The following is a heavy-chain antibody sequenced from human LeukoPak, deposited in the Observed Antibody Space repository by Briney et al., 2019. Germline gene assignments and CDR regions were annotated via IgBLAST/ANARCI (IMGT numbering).Heavy chain of an antibody. V-gene: IGHV4-59*01. J-gene: IGHJ6*03. D-gene: IGHD3-16*01. CDR2: IYYSGST. CDR1: GGSISSYY. CDR3: ARLGEDRADYYMDV. Sequence: PSETLSLTCTVSGGSISSYYWSWIRQPPGKGLEWIGYIYYSGSTNYNPSPKSRVTISVDTSKNQFSLKLSSVTAADTAVYYCARLGEDRADYYMDVWGKGTTVTVSS.